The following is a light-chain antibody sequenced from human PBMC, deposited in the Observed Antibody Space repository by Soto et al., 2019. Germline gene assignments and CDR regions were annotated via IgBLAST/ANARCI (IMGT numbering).Light chain of an antibody. CDR3: LRVLRTYT. CDR2: LGS. Sequence: DIVMTQSPLSLPVTPGEPASISCRSSQSLLHSNGDNCLDWYLQKPGQSPHLLIYLGSNRPSAVPDRFTVSGSGTDFTLKIGIVEAEHVGVCYWLRVLRTYTFGQGTKLEIK. CDR1: QSLLHSNGDNC. J-gene: IGKJ2*01. V-gene: IGKV2-28*01.